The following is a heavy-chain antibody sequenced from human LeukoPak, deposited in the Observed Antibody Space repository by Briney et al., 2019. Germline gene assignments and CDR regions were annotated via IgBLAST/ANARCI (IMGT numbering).Heavy chain of an antibody. V-gene: IGHV3-23*01. Sequence: GGTLRLSCAASGFTFSSYGMSWVRQAPGKGLEWVSAISGSGGSTYYVDSVKGRFTISRDNAKNSLYSQMNSLRAEDTAAYYCAKFAQRYCSGGSCHPFDYWGQGTLVTVSS. CDR2: ISGSGGST. J-gene: IGHJ4*02. D-gene: IGHD2-15*01. CDR3: AKFAQRYCSGGSCHPFDY. CDR1: GFTFSSYG.